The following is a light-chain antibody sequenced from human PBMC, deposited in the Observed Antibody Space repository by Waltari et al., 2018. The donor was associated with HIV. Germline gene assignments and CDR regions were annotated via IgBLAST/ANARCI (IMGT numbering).Light chain of an antibody. V-gene: IGLV1-40*01. Sequence: QSVLTQPASVSGAPGQRVTITCTGSSSNIGAGYDVPWYQQLPGTAPKLLIYRNSPRPSGFPDLFSGSKSGTSASLAITGLQAEDEADYYCQSYDSSLNWVFGGGTKLTVL. J-gene: IGLJ3*02. CDR3: QSYDSSLNWV. CDR1: SSNIGAGYD. CDR2: RNS.